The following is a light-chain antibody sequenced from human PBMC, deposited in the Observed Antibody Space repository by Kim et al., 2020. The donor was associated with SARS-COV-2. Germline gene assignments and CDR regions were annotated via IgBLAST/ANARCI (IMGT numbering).Light chain of an antibody. CDR1: SSTIGARYD. CDR2: GDT. Sequence: QSVTFSCTGSSSTIGARYDVHWYQQLPGAAPKLLIYGDTHRPSGIPNRFSASKSGTSASLAITGLQAEDEADYYCQSYDSSLMIEVFGTGTKVTVL. J-gene: IGLJ1*01. V-gene: IGLV1-40*01. CDR3: QSYDSSLMIEV.